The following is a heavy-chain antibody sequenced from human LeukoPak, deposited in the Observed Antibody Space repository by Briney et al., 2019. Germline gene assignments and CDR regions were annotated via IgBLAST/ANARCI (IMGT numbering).Heavy chain of an antibody. Sequence: GGSLRLSCAASGFTLSSYSMNWVRQAPGKGLEWVSYITSSSTIYYVDSVKGRFTVSRDNAKNSLYLQMSSLRAEDTAVYHCARNLVHLWNVFDFWGLGTMVTVSS. CDR2: ITSSSTI. V-gene: IGHV3-48*04. CDR3: ARNLVHLWNVFDF. J-gene: IGHJ3*01. CDR1: GFTLSSYS. D-gene: IGHD5-18*01.